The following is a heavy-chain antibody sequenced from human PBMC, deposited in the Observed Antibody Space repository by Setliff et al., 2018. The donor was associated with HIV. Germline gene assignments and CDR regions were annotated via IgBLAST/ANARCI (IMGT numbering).Heavy chain of an antibody. CDR2: TYYRSKWYN. V-gene: IGHV6-1*01. CDR1: GDTISSNSVS. J-gene: IGHJ6*03. CDR3: ARGGDWDDNYYMDV. D-gene: IGHD1-1*01. Sequence: SQTLSLTCAISGDTISSNSVSWNWIRQSPSRGLEWLGRTYYRSKWYNDYAVSVKGRVTINPDTSKNQFSLHLNSVTPGDTAVYYCARGGDWDDNYYMDVWGKGTTVTVSS.